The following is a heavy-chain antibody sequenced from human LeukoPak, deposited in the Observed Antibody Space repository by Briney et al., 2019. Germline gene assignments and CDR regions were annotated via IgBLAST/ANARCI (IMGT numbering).Heavy chain of an antibody. CDR2: INHSGST. D-gene: IGHD6-13*01. Sequence: SETLSLTCAVYGGSFSGYYWSWIRQPPGKGLEWIGEINHSGSTNYNPSLKSRVTISVDTSKNQFSLKLSSVTAADTAVYYCARGRQQLAYFQHWGQGTLVTVSS. CDR1: GGSFSGYY. CDR3: ARGRQQLAYFQH. V-gene: IGHV4-34*01. J-gene: IGHJ1*01.